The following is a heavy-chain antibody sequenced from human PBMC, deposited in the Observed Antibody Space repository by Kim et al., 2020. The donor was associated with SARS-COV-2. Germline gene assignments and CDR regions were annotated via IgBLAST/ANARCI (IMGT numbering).Heavy chain of an antibody. V-gene: IGHV1-8*01. Sequence: KRGSTGYAQKIQGRVTMSRDTSTNTAYMELNSLRVEDTAVEYCARGERLDSWGQGTLVTISS. D-gene: IGHD1-26*01. CDR2: KRGST. CDR3: ARGERLDS. J-gene: IGHJ4*02.